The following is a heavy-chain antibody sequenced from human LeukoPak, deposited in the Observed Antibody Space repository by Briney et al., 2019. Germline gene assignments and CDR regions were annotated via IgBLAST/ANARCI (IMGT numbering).Heavy chain of an antibody. CDR3: ARESTVVTPGFFDY. D-gene: IGHD4-23*01. Sequence: ASVKVSFKASGYTFTDYYMHWVRQAPGQGLEWMGWINPNSGGTNYAQKFQDRVTITRDTSISTAYMELSRLRSDDTAVYYCARESTVVTPGFFDYWGQGTLVTVSS. V-gene: IGHV1-2*02. J-gene: IGHJ4*02. CDR2: INPNSGGT. CDR1: GYTFTDYY.